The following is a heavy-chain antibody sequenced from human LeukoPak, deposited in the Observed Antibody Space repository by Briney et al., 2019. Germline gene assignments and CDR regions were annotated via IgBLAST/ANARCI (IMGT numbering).Heavy chain of an antibody. CDR3: ARAPDSGWPVFEY. CDR2: ISSSGSTI. J-gene: IGHJ4*02. CDR1: GFTFSSYE. Sequence: GGSLRLSCAASGFTFSSYEMNWVRQAPGKGLEWVSYISSSGSTIYYADSVKGRFTISRDNAKNSLYLQMNSLRAEETAVYYCARAPDSGWPVFEYWGQGTLVTVSS. D-gene: IGHD6-19*01. V-gene: IGHV3-48*03.